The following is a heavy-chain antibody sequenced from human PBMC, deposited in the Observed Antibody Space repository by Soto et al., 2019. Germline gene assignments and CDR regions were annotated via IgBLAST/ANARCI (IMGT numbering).Heavy chain of an antibody. CDR2: IYSSGGT. J-gene: IGHJ5*02. V-gene: IGHV4-4*07. Sequence: SSETLSLTCTVSGGAISCYYWTWIRQPAGKGLEWIGRIYSSGGTKYNPSLKSRVDMSLDMSKNQFSLRLNSVTAADTAVYYCARGQRFSDSFDPWGQGTLVTVSS. CDR1: GGAISCYY. D-gene: IGHD3-3*01. CDR3: ARGQRFSDSFDP.